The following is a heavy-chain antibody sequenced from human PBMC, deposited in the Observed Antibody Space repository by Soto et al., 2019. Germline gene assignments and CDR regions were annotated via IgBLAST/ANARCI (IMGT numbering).Heavy chain of an antibody. Sequence: GSLRLSCAASGFTFSNAWMSWVRQAPGKGLEWVGRIKSKTDGGTTDYAAPVKGRFTISRDDSKNTLYLQMNSLKTEDTAVYYCTTDPGMVGMATIDAFDIWGQGTMVTVSS. CDR1: GFTFSNAW. D-gene: IGHD5-12*01. V-gene: IGHV3-15*01. CDR3: TTDPGMVGMATIDAFDI. J-gene: IGHJ3*02. CDR2: IKSKTDGGTT.